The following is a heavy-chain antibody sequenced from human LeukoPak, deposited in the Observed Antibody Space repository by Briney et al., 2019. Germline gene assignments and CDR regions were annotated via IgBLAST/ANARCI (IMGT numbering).Heavy chain of an antibody. CDR3: AKRSGLYFDY. D-gene: IGHD1-26*01. Sequence: GGSLRLSCSRSGFTFSSYAIHWVRQAPGKGLQYVSGISSNGGNTYNADSVKGRFTISRDNSKNTVDLQMSSLRAEDTAVYYCAKRSGLYFDYWGQGTLVTVSS. J-gene: IGHJ4*02. CDR2: ISSNGGNT. CDR1: GFTFSSYA. V-gene: IGHV3-64D*09.